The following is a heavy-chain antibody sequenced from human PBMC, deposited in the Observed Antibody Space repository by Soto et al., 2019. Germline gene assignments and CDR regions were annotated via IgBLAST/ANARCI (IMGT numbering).Heavy chain of an antibody. CDR3: ARGRKVVATPARDDWFAP. CDR1: GYSFIDYY. Sequence: QVQLVQSGAEVRRPGASVRVSCKASGYSFIDYYINWVRQAPGQGLEWMGWINPKDGATKSAQKYQDWVTMTSDTSHTTAYLDLRSDDTAVYYCARGRKVVATPARDDWFAPWGQGTLVTVSS. J-gene: IGHJ5*02. D-gene: IGHD2-21*02. V-gene: IGHV1-2*04. CDR2: INPKDGAT.